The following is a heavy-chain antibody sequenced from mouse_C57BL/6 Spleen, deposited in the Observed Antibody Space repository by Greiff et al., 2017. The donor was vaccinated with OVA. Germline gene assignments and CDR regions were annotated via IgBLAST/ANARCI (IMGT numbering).Heavy chain of an antibody. V-gene: IGHV1-69*01. CDR3: ASLSYGSSLYYFDY. CDR2: IDPSDSYT. CDR1: GYTFTSYW. D-gene: IGHD1-1*01. J-gene: IGHJ2*01. Sequence: QVQLQQSGAELVMPGASVKLSCKASGYTFTSYWMHWVKQRPGQGLEWIGEIDPSDSYTNYNQKFKGKSTLTVDKSSSTAYMQLSSLTSEDSAVYYCASLSYGSSLYYFDYWGQGTTLTVSS.